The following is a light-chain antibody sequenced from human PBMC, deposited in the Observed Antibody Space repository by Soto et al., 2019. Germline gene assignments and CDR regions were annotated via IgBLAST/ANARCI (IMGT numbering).Light chain of an antibody. V-gene: IGKV2-30*02. CDR1: QSLVHSDGNTY. J-gene: IGKJ2*01. Sequence: DVVMTQSPLSLPVTLGQPASISCRSSQSLVHSDGNTYLNWFQQRPGQSPRRLIYKVSSRDYGVPDRFSGSGSGTDFTLKISRVEAEDVGVYYCMKGTHWVTFRQGTKLEI. CDR2: KVS. CDR3: MKGTHWVT.